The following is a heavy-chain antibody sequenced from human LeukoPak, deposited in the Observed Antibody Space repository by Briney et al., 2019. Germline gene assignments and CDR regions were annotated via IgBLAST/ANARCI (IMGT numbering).Heavy chain of an antibody. CDR3: ARAYNGGSGFYPPYFDY. CDR2: LNSDGSST. J-gene: IGHJ4*02. D-gene: IGHD3-22*01. CDR1: GFTLSSYW. V-gene: IGHV3-74*01. Sequence: GGSLRLSCAASGFTLSSYWMHWVRQAPGKGLMWVSRLNSDGSSTSYADSVKGRFTISRDNAKNTLYLQMNSLRAEDTAVYYCARAYNGGSGFYPPYFDYWGQGTLVTVSS.